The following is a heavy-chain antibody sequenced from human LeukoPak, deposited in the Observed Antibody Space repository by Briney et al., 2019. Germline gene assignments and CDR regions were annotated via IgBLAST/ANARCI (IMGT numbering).Heavy chain of an antibody. D-gene: IGHD2-15*01. CDR1: GGTFSSYA. V-gene: IGHV1-69*04. Sequence: ASVKVSCKASGGTFSSYAISWVRQAPGQGLEWMGRIIPILGIANYAQKFQGRVTITADKSTSTAYMELSSLRSEDTAVYYCARGRIAEGNFDYWGQGTLVTVSS. J-gene: IGHJ4*02. CDR3: ARGRIAEGNFDY. CDR2: IIPILGIA.